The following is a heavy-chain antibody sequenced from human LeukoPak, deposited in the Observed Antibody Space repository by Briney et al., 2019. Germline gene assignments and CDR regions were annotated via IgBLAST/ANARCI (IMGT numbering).Heavy chain of an antibody. Sequence: GASVKVSCKASGGTFSSYAISWVRQAPGQGLEWMGGIIPIFGTANYAQKFQGRVTITADESTSTAYMELSSLRSEDTAVYYCARGPPGGGYSYGHYGMDVWGQGTTVTVSS. CDR3: ARGPPGGGYSYGHYGMDV. J-gene: IGHJ6*01. V-gene: IGHV1-69*13. CDR1: GGTFSSYA. CDR2: IIPIFGTA. D-gene: IGHD5-18*01.